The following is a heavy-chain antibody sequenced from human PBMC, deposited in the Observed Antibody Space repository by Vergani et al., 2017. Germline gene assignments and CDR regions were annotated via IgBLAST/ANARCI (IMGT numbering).Heavy chain of an antibody. V-gene: IGHV3-23*01. D-gene: IGHD5-24*01. CDR2: ISDSGGNT. Sequence: EVQLLESGGGLVQPGGSLRLSCAASGFTFSSYAMSWVRQAPGEGLEWVSGISDSGGNTYYADSVKGRFAISRDNSKNTLYLQMNSLRAEDTAVYYCARFRDGYNYERDVDYWGQGTLVTVSS. J-gene: IGHJ4*02. CDR3: ARFRDGYNYERDVDY. CDR1: GFTFSSYA.